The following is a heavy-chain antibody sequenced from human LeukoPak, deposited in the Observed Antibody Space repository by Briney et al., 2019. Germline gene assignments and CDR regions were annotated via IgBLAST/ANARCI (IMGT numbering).Heavy chain of an antibody. J-gene: IGHJ3*02. V-gene: IGHV4-59*08. D-gene: IGHD1-26*01. CDR3: ARHGTSGIYRRPFDI. Sequence: SETLSLTCTVSGGSISSYYWSWIRQPPGKGLEWIGYIYYSGSTNYNPSLKSRVTISVDTSNNQFSLKLNSVTAADTAVYYCARHGTSGIYRRPFDIWGQGTMVTVSS. CDR2: IYYSGST. CDR1: GGSISSYY.